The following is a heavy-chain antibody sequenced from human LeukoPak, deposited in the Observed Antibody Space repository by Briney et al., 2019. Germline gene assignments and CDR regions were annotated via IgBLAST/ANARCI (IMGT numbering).Heavy chain of an antibody. CDR1: GFIFSSYA. Sequence: GGSLRLSCAASGFIFSSYAMSWVRQAPGKGLEWVSGIIGNGGNTYYADSVKGRFTISRDNAKNSLYLQMNSLRAEDTAVYYCAGSPAAGLFYYFDYWGQGTLVTVSS. CDR3: AGSPAAGLFYYFDY. D-gene: IGHD6-13*01. J-gene: IGHJ4*02. V-gene: IGHV3-23*01. CDR2: IIGNGGNT.